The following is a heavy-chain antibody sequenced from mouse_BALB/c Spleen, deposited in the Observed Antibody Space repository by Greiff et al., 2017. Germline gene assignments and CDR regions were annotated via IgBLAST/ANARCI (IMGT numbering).Heavy chain of an antibody. CDR2: ISSGGSYT. D-gene: IGHD2-3*01. V-gene: IGHV5-6-4*01. CDR1: GFTFSSYT. J-gene: IGHJ2*01. Sequence: EVKLMESGGGLVKPGGSLKLSCAASGFTFSSYTMSWVRQTPEKRLEWVATISSGGSYTYYPDSVKGRFTISRDNAKNTLYLQMSSLKSEDTAMYYCTRDGDGYSDYWGQGTTLTVSS. CDR3: TRDGDGYSDY.